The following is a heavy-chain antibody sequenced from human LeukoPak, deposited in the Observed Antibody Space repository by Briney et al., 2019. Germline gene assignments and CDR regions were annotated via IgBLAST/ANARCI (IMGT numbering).Heavy chain of an antibody. CDR2: INHSGST. J-gene: IGHJ6*03. V-gene: IGHV4-39*07. CDR3: AGDCSSTSCYRPVFYYYYYMDV. Sequence: PSETLSLTCTVSGGSISSGSYYWSWIRQPPGKGLEWIGEINHSGSTNYNPSLKSRVTISVDTSKNQFSLKLSSVTAADTAVYYCAGDCSSTSCYRPVFYYYYYMDVWGKGTTVTVSS. CDR1: GGSISSGSYY. D-gene: IGHD2-2*01.